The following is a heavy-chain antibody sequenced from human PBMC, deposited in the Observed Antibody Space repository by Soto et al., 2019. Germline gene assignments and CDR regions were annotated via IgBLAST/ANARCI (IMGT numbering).Heavy chain of an antibody. V-gene: IGHV1-8*01. Sequence: QAHLEQSGAEVKRPGSSVKVSCKASGYTFSDFDFNWLRQAPGQGPEWMGWMNAKSGDTSFAQRFQGKFNMTWDTSVRTAYMEVDSLTSDDTAMYYCALGNPFNYDGFDGWGQGTAVAVSS. CDR3: ALGNPFNYDGFDG. CDR1: GYTFSDFD. J-gene: IGHJ6*02. D-gene: IGHD3-3*01. CDR2: MNAKSGDT.